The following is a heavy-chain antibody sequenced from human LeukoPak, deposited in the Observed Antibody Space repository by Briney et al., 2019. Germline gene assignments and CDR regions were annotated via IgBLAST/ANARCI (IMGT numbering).Heavy chain of an antibody. CDR2: IYSGGST. CDR1: GFTVSSNY. CDR3: ARDRWLRWVWDY. Sequence: GGSLRLSCAASGFTVSSNYMSWVRQAPGKGLEWVSVIYSGGSTYYADSVKGRFTISRDNSKNTLYLQMNSLRAEDTAVYYCARDRWLRWVWDYWGQGTLVTVSS. D-gene: IGHD5-12*01. J-gene: IGHJ4*02. V-gene: IGHV3-53*01.